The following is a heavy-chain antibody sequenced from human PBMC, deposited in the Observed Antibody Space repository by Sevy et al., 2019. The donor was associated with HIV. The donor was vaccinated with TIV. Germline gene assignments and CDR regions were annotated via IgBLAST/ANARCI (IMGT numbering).Heavy chain of an antibody. CDR3: ARSLNNYDSSGYQMEFEH. V-gene: IGHV4-59*01. CDR1: GGSFSGYY. D-gene: IGHD3-22*01. CDR2: IYDSGRT. J-gene: IGHJ4*02. Sequence: SETLSLACTVSGGSFSGYYWSWIRQPPGKGLEWIGYIYDSGRTNYNPSLKSRVTISVDTSKNQFSLKLNSVTAADTAVYYCARSLNNYDSSGYQMEFEHWGQGTLVTVSS.